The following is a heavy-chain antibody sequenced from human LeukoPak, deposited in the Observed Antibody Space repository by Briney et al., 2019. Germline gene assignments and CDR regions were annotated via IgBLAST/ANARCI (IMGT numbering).Heavy chain of an antibody. J-gene: IGHJ3*02. V-gene: IGHV3-15*01. Sequence: GGSLRLSCAASGFTFSNAWMSWVRQAPGKGLEWVGRIKSKTDGGTTDYAAPVKGRFTISRDDSKNTLYLQMNSLKTEDTAVYYCTTAITMVRGVAEAFDIWGQGTMVTVSS. D-gene: IGHD3-10*01. CDR3: TTAITMVRGVAEAFDI. CDR1: GFTFSNAW. CDR2: IKSKTDGGTT.